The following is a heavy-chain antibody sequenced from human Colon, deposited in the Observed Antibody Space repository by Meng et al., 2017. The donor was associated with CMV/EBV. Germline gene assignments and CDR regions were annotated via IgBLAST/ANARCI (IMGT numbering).Heavy chain of an antibody. CDR2: ISAYTGDT. CDR3: VRESQSGSYIYLQH. J-gene: IGHJ1*01. Sequence: VQVVQSGAEVKKPGASVKVSCKASGYTFTNYGISWVRQAPGQGLEWMGWISAYTGDTYYAQKFQGRVTMTTDTSTSTAYMELRSLRSDDTAVYYCVRESQSGSYIYLQHWGQGTLVTVSS. CDR1: GYTFTNYG. D-gene: IGHD1-26*01. V-gene: IGHV1-18*01.